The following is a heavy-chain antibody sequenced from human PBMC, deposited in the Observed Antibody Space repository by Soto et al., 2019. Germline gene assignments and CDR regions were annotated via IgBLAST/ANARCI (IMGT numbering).Heavy chain of an antibody. CDR2: ISAYNGNT. Sequence: ASVKVSCKASGYTFTSYGISWVRQAPGQGLEWMGWISAYNGNTNYAQKLQGRVTMTTDTSTSTAYMELRSLRSDDTAVYYCARNYDSRRSWSVDYYYYYGMDVWGQGTTVTV. V-gene: IGHV1-18*04. J-gene: IGHJ6*02. CDR1: GYTFTSYG. D-gene: IGHD3-22*01. CDR3: ARNYDSRRSWSVDYYYYYGMDV.